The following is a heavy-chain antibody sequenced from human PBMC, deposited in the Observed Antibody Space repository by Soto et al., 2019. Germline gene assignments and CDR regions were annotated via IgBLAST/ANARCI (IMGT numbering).Heavy chain of an antibody. V-gene: IGHV3-15*05. CDR3: TTVSYGSIIVARFDY. CDR1: GFTFSSYG. CDR2: IKSRALGATT. D-gene: IGHD5-12*01. Sequence: GGSLRLSCAASGFTFSSYGMHWVRQAPGKGLEWVGRIKSRALGATTDFAAPVRGRFAITRDDSRNVAYMQMNSLHTEDIGIYYCTTVSYGSIIVARFDYWGHGSPVTVSS. J-gene: IGHJ4*01.